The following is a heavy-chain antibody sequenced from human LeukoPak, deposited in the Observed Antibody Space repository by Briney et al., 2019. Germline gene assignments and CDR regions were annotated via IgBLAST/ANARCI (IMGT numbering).Heavy chain of an antibody. J-gene: IGHJ5*02. CDR1: GGSISSDNYY. CDR3: ARHPTLRYVEGWSDP. CDR2: IYYSGTT. V-gene: IGHV4-39*01. D-gene: IGHD3-9*01. Sequence: SETLSLTCTVSGGSISSDNYYWGWIRQPPGKGLEWIGSIYYSGTTYYNASLKSRVTMSVNTSKNQFSLRLSSVTAADTAVYYCARHPTLRYVEGWSDPWGQGTLVTVSS.